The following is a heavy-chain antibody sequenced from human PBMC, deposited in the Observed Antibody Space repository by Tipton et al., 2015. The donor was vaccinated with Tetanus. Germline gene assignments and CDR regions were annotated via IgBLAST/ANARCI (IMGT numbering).Heavy chain of an antibody. D-gene: IGHD5-18*01. V-gene: IGHV4-39*07. Sequence: TLSLTCTVSGGSISGSSFYWGWIRQPPGKELEWIGSIYYSGSTYYNPSLKSRVTMSVDTSKNQFSLSLISMTAADTAVYYCATTPGYSYDYPRYYFDYWGQGSLVTVSS. CDR2: IYYSGST. CDR3: ATTPGYSYDYPRYYFDY. J-gene: IGHJ4*02. CDR1: GGSISGSSFY.